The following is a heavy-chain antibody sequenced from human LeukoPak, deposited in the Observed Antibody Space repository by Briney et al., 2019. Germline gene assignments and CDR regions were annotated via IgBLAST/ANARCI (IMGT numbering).Heavy chain of an antibody. CDR1: GFTFSSYA. V-gene: IGHV3-23*01. CDR2: ISGSGGST. D-gene: IGHD3-9*01. Sequence: PGGSLRLSCAASGFTFSSYAMSWVRQAPGKGLEWVSAISGSGGSTYYADSVKGRFTISRDNSKNTLYLQMNSLRAEDTAVYYCARVPTGYDILTGSYDYWGQGTLVTVSS. CDR3: ARVPTGYDILTGSYDY. J-gene: IGHJ4*02.